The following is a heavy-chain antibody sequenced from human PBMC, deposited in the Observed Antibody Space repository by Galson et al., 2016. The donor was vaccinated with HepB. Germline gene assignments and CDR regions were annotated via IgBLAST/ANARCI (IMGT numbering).Heavy chain of an antibody. CDR3: ARDFGWGSDY. V-gene: IGHV3-7*01. J-gene: IGHJ4*02. CDR1: GFIFSNYW. Sequence: SLRLSCAASGFIFSNYWMNWVRQAPGKGLEWLASIRQDGSTIYYVDFVKGRFSVSRDNAKDSMYLQMSGLRVEDTAVYYCARDFGWGSDYWGQGTQVTVSS. CDR2: IRQDGSTI. D-gene: IGHD7-27*01.